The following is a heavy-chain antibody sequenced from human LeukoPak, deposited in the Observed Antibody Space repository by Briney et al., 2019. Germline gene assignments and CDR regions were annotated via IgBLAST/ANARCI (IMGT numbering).Heavy chain of an antibody. CDR1: GYTFTSYG. Sequence: ATVNVSCKASGYTFTSYGISWVGQAPGQGREGMGWISGYNGNANYTHKLQGRVTMTTHTSTSTAYMELRSLRSDDTAVYYCARDSRYYDILTGYQYFDYWGQGTLVTVSS. J-gene: IGHJ4*02. D-gene: IGHD3-9*01. CDR3: ARDSRYYDILTGYQYFDY. V-gene: IGHV1-18*01. CDR2: ISGYNGNA.